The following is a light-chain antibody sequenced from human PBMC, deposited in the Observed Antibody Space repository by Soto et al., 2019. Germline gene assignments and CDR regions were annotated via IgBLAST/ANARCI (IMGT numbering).Light chain of an antibody. V-gene: IGKV3-20*01. J-gene: IGKJ5*01. CDR1: QSVSSSS. Sequence: IVLTQSPGTLSLYPGERATLSCRASQSVSSSSLAWYQQKRGQAPRLLIHDASSRATGIPDRFSGSGSGTEFTLTISSLQSEDFAVYYCQQYNNWPPITFGQGTRLEI. CDR3: QQYNNWPPIT. CDR2: DAS.